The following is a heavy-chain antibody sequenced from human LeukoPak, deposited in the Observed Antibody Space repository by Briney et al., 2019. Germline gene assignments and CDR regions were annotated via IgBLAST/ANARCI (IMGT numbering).Heavy chain of an antibody. CDR1: GFIFSSFA. J-gene: IGHJ4*02. V-gene: IGHV3-23*01. CDR2: IDGDGGNT. Sequence: GGSLRLSCAVSGFIFSSFAMSWVRQAPGKGLEWVSGIDGDGGNTWNADSVKGRLTISRDNSKNTLYLQMNSLRVEDTAVYYCAQDYGRDGEGTMFDYWGQGILVTVSS. D-gene: IGHD3-10*01. CDR3: AQDYGRDGEGTMFDY.